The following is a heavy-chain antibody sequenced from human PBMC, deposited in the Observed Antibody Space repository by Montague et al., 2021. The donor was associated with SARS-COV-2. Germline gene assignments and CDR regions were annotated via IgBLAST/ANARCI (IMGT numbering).Heavy chain of an antibody. J-gene: IGHJ4*02. Sequence: SETLSLTCTVSAGSISTNSYYWAWIRQPPGKGLEWIGSISYSGSTYFNPSLESRLTMSVDTSKNQFSLKLSSVTAADTAVYYCARGYQLRFLEWSSRQSTFDYWGQGTLVTVSS. V-gene: IGHV4-39*01. CDR1: AGSISTNSYY. CDR3: ARGYQLRFLEWSSRQSTFDY. D-gene: IGHD3-3*01. CDR2: ISYSGST.